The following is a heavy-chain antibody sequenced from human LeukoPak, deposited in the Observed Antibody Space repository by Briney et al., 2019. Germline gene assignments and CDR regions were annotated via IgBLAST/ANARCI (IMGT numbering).Heavy chain of an antibody. Sequence: GASLQISCKGSGSIFTSYWIGWVRQLPGKGLEWMGITYPGDSDTRYSPSFQGQVTISADKSISTAYLQWSSLKASDTAMYYCARMEGQHNDAFDIWGQGTMVTVSS. D-gene: IGHD3-3*01. J-gene: IGHJ3*02. CDR2: TYPGDSDT. V-gene: IGHV5-51*01. CDR1: GSIFTSYW. CDR3: ARMEGQHNDAFDI.